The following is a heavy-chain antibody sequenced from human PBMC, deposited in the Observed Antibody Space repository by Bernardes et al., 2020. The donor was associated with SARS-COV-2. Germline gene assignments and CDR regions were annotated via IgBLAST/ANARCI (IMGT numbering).Heavy chain of an antibody. Sequence: SETLSLTCTVSGSSVSSGGYYWSWIRQPPGKGLEWVGFIYYNGNTNYNPSLKSRVTISVDTSKNQLSLKLTSVTAADTAVYYCARDVRGGTLDYWSQGTPVTVSS. CDR2: IYYNGNT. J-gene: IGHJ4*02. V-gene: IGHV4-61*08. CDR3: ARDVRGGTLDY. CDR1: GSSVSSGGYY. D-gene: IGHD2-15*01.